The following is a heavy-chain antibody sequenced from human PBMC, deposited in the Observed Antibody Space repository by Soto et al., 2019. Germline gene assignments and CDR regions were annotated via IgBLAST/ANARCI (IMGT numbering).Heavy chain of an antibody. CDR2: IYPHSGGT. CDR3: ARAPGQGYYDFCSGYYPSYYYDGMEV. V-gene: IGHV1-2*04. D-gene: IGHD3-3*01. CDR1: GYTFIGYY. J-gene: IGHJ6*02. Sequence: ASVKVSCKDSGYTFIGYYMHWVRQASGQGLEWMGWIYPHSGGTYYAQRFQGWGTMTSDTSISTADMELRRWRSDDTAVYYCARAPGQGYYDFCSGYYPSYYYDGMEVWGQGTTFTVSS.